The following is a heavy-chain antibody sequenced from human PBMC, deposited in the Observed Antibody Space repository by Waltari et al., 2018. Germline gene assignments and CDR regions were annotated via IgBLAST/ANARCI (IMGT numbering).Heavy chain of an antibody. CDR1: GFTFSSYA. CDR2: ISSNGGST. CDR3: AKDESVGAYYFDY. Sequence: VQLVESGGGLVQPGGSLRLSCAASGFTFSSYAMHWVRQAPGKGLEYVSAISSNGGSTYYADSVKGRFTISRDNSKNTLYLQMNSLRAEDTAVYYCAKDESVGAYYFDYWGQGTLVTVSS. J-gene: IGHJ4*02. V-gene: IGHV3-64*04. D-gene: IGHD1-26*01.